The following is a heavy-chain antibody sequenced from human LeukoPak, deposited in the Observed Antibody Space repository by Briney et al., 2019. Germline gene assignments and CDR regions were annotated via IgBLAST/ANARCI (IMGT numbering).Heavy chain of an antibody. V-gene: IGHV1-2*02. CDR2: INPNSGGT. J-gene: IGHJ5*02. Sequence: ASVKVSCKASGYTFTGYYMHWVRQAPGQGLEWMGWINPNSGGTTYAQKFQGTVTMTRDTSISTAYMELSRLRSDDTAVYYCARQPAANTWFDPWGQGTLVTVSS. CDR1: GYTFTGYY. CDR3: ARQPAANTWFDP. D-gene: IGHD2-2*01.